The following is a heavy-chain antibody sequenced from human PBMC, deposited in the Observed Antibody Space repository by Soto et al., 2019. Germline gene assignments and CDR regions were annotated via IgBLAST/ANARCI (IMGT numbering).Heavy chain of an antibody. CDR2: IWYDGSNK. V-gene: IGHV3-33*01. CDR3: ARDREVRYFDTKGDYYYGMDV. Sequence: SCAASGFTFSSYGMHWVRQAPGKGLEWVAVIWYDGSNKYYADSVKGRFTISRDNSKNTLYLQMNSLRAEDTAVYYCARDREVRYFDTKGDYYYGMDVWGQGTTVTVSS. J-gene: IGHJ6*02. CDR1: GFTFSSYG. D-gene: IGHD3-9*01.